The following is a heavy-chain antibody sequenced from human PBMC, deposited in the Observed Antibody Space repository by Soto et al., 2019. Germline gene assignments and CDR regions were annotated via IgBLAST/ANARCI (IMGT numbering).Heavy chain of an antibody. CDR1: GGSISGFY. Sequence: QGQLQESGPGLVKPSETLSLTCTVSGGSISGFYWSWIRQPPGKGLEFIGYIYYSGSTNYNPSLKSRVTISLDTSNNHFSLKLTSVTAADTAVYYCARGGGSPDYWGQGTLVTVSS. J-gene: IGHJ4*02. CDR3: ARGGGSPDY. V-gene: IGHV4-59*01. CDR2: IYYSGST. D-gene: IGHD3-10*01.